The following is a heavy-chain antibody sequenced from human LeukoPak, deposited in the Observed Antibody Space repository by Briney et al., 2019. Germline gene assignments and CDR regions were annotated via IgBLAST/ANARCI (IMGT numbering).Heavy chain of an antibody. D-gene: IGHD6-19*01. Sequence: SETLYLTCTVSGYSISSGYYWGWIRQPPGKGLEWIGSIYHSGSTYYNPSLKSRVTISVDTSKNQFSLKLSSVTAADTAVYYCARGATTVAGLYYFDYWGQGTLVTVSS. CDR2: IYHSGST. V-gene: IGHV4-38-2*02. J-gene: IGHJ4*02. CDR3: ARGATTVAGLYYFDY. CDR1: GYSISSGYY.